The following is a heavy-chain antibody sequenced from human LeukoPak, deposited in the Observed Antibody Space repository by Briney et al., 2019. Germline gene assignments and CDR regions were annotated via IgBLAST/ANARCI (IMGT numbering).Heavy chain of an antibody. CDR3: ARDRVAAELDY. Sequence: WGSLRLSCAASGFTFSSYAMHRVRQAPGKGLEYVSAISSNGGSTYYANSVKGRFTISRDNSKNTLYLQMGSLRAEDMAVYYCARDRVAAELDYWGQGTLVTVSS. V-gene: IGHV3-64*01. J-gene: IGHJ4*02. D-gene: IGHD6-13*01. CDR2: ISSNGGST. CDR1: GFTFSSYA.